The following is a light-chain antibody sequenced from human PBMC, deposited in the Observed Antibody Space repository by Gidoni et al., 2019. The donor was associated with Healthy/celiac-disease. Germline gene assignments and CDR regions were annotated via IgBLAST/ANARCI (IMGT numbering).Light chain of an antibody. CDR3: QQYYSTPPYT. CDR1: QSVLYSSNNKNY. J-gene: IGKJ2*01. V-gene: IGKV4-1*01. CDR2: WAS. Sequence: DIVMTQSPDSLAVSLGERDTITCKSSQSVLYSSNNKNYLAWYQQKPGQPPKLLIYWASTRESGVPDRFSGSGSGTDFTLTISSLQAEDVAVYYCQQYYSTPPYTFGQXTKLEIK.